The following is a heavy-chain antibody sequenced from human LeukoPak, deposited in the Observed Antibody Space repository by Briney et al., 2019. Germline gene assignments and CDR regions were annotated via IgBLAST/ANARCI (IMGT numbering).Heavy chain of an antibody. CDR1: GFIFSSYW. D-gene: IGHD6-13*01. J-gene: IGHJ1*01. V-gene: IGHV3-23*01. CDR2: ISGSGGST. Sequence: GGSLRLSCAASGFIFSSYWMHWVRQAPGKGLEWVSAISGSGGSTYYADSVEGRFTISRDNSKNTLYLQMNSLRAEDTAVYYCAKDRSLVRPQYFQHWGQGTLVTVSS. CDR3: AKDRSLVRPQYFQH.